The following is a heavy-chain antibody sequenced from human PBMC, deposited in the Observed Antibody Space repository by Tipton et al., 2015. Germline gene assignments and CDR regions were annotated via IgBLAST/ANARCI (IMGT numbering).Heavy chain of an antibody. D-gene: IGHD6-19*01. CDR1: GFTFNNYW. V-gene: IGHV3-74*01. CDR3: ARVSIAVAGADFDY. CDR2: ITTDGSGA. J-gene: IGHJ4*02. Sequence: SLISCAASGFTFNNYWMTWARQAPGKGLEWVSRITTDGSGANYVDSVRGRFTISRDNAKNTLYLEMNSLRAEDTAVYYCARVSIAVAGADFDYWGQGTLVTVSS.